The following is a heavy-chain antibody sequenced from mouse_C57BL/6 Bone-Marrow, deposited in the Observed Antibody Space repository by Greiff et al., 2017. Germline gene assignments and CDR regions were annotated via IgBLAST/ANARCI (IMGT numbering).Heavy chain of an antibody. D-gene: IGHD2-4*01. J-gene: IGHJ2*01. CDR3: ARSGNDYDENY. V-gene: IGHV1-54*01. CDR1: GYAFTNYL. CDR2: INPRSGNT. Sequence: VQLVESGAELVRPGTSVKVSCKASGYAFTNYLIEWVKQRPGQGLEWIGVINPRSGNTYYNEKFKGKATLTADKSSSTAYMELRSLTSEDSAVYFCARSGNDYDENYWGQGTTLTVSS.